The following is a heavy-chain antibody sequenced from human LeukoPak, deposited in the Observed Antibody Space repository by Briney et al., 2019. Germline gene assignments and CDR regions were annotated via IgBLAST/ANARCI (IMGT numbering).Heavy chain of an antibody. J-gene: IGHJ4*02. V-gene: IGHV4-61*01. D-gene: IGHD3-10*01. Sequence: KPSETLSLTCTVSGGSVSGDSLYWSWIRQSLGKGLEWIGYVSYSAYTHYNPSLESRVTISIDTSKNQFSLYLSSVTTADTAVYYCACWVRGRNPRLDCWGQGTLVTVSS. CDR2: VSYSAYT. CDR3: ACWVRGRNPRLDC. CDR1: GGSVSGDSLY.